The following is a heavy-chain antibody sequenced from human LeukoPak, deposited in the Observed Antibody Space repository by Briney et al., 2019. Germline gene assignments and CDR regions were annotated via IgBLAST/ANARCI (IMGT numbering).Heavy chain of an antibody. CDR2: INPNNGGT. V-gene: IGHV1-2*02. D-gene: IGHD3-3*01. Sequence: ASVKVSCKASGFTFTGYYIYWVRQAPGQGLEWMGWINPNNGGTNYAQKFQGRVTITRDTSISTAYMELSSLTSDDTAVYYCARLMSDDAFDIWGQGTMVTVSS. CDR3: ARLMSDDAFDI. J-gene: IGHJ3*02. CDR1: GFTFTGYY.